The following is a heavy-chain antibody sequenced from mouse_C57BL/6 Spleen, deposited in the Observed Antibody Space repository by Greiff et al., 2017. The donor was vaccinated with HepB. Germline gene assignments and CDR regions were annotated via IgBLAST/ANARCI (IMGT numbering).Heavy chain of an antibody. D-gene: IGHD1-1*01. CDR1: GYAFSSSW. CDR3: ARLDGSRTGFAY. V-gene: IGHV1-82*01. Sequence: VHLVESGPELVKPGASVKISCKASGYAFSSSWMNWVKQRPGKGLEWIGRIYPGDGDTNYNGKFKGKATLTADKSSSTAYMQLSSLTSEDSAVYFCARLDGSRTGFAYWGQGTLVTVSA. J-gene: IGHJ3*01. CDR2: IYPGDGDT.